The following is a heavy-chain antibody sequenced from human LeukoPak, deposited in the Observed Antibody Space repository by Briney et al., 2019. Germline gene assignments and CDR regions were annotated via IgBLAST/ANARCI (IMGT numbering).Heavy chain of an antibody. V-gene: IGHV4-34*01. Sequence: GSLRLSCAASGFTFSSYSMNWVRQPPAKGLEWIGEINHSGSTNYNPSLKSRVTISVDTSKNQFSLKLSSVTAADTAVYYCARKFRRRKLNWFDPWGRGTLVTVSS. CDR1: GFTFSSYS. J-gene: IGHJ5*02. CDR3: ARKFRRRKLNWFDP. CDR2: INHSGST.